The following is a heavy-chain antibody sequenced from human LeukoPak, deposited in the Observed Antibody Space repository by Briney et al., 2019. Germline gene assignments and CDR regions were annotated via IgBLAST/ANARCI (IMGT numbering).Heavy chain of an antibody. J-gene: IGHJ4*02. CDR3: ARAGRQYYDFWSGYENCFDY. Sequence: PSETLSLTCTVSGGSISSGGYYWSWIRQHPGKGLEWIGYIYYSGSTYYNPSLKSRVTISVDTSKNRFSLKLSSVTAADTAVYYCARAGRQYYDFWSGYENCFDYWGQGTLVTVSS. D-gene: IGHD3-3*01. CDR2: IYYSGST. CDR1: GGSISSGGYY. V-gene: IGHV4-31*03.